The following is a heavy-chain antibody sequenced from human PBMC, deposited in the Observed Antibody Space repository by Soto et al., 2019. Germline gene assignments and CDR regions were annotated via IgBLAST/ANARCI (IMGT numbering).Heavy chain of an antibody. CDR3: ARASYYSDSFGYFLDS. CDR1: GGSISPYY. CDR2: IYYSGST. Sequence: SETLSLTCTVSGGSISPYYWSWIRQTPGKGLEWIAYIYYSGSTNYNPSLKSRVTISVDTSKNQCSLKLSSVTAADTAVYYCARASYYSDSFGYFLDSWGQGXLVTVSS. V-gene: IGHV4-59*01. J-gene: IGHJ4*02. D-gene: IGHD3-22*01.